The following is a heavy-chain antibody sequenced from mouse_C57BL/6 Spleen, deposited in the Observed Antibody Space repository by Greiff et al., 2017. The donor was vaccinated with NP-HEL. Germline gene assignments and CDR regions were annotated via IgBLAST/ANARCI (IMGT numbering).Heavy chain of an antibody. V-gene: IGHV1-76*01. CDR3: ARERNFDY. CDR1: GYTFTDYY. CDR2: IYPGSGNT. J-gene: IGHJ2*01. Sequence: VQLQQSGAELVRPGASVKLSCKASGYTFTDYYINWVKQRPGQGLEWIARIYPGSGNTSYNEKFKGKATLTAEKSSSTAYMQLSSLTSEDSAVYFCARERNFDYWGQGTTLTVSS.